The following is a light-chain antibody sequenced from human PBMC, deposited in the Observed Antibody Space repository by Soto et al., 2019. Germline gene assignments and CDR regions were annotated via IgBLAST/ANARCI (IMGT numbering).Light chain of an antibody. CDR3: QQYGSSSTWT. Sequence: ESVLTQSPGTLSLSPGERATLSCRASQSVSSNYLAWYQQKPGQAPRLLIYGASTRATGIPDRFSGSGSGTDFTLTISSLEHEDYEVYYCQQYGSSSTWTFGQGTKVDSK. J-gene: IGKJ1*01. CDR2: GAS. CDR1: QSVSSNY. V-gene: IGKV3-20*01.